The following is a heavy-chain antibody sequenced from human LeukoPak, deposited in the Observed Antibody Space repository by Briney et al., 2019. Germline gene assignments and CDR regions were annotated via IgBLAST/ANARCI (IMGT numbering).Heavy chain of an antibody. CDR2: ISNNGGYT. D-gene: IGHD2-15*01. CDR3: AKQLGYCSDGSCYFPY. V-gene: IGHV3-23*01. CDR1: GFTFSSSA. J-gene: IGHJ4*02. Sequence: GGSLRLSCAASGFTFSSSAMSWVRQAPGKGLEWVSAISNNGGYTYYADSVQGRFTISRDNSKSTLCLQMNSLRAEDTAVYYSAKQLGYCSDGSCYFPYWGQGTLVTVSS.